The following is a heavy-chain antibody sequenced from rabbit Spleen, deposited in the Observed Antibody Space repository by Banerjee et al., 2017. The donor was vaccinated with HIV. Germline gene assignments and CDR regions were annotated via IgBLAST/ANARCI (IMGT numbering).Heavy chain of an antibody. D-gene: IGHD4-2*01. CDR1: GVSFSGSSY. Sequence: QLVESGGGLVKPGAFMTLTCIASGVSFSGSSYMCWVRQAPGKGLEWIGYIDPVFGSTYYATWVNGRFTISSHNAQNTLYLQLNSLTAADTATYFCVRDAGTYDYIDGVFNLWGPGTLVTVS. CDR3: VRDAGTYDYIDGVFNL. CDR2: IDPVFGST. V-gene: IGHV1S7*01. J-gene: IGHJ4*01.